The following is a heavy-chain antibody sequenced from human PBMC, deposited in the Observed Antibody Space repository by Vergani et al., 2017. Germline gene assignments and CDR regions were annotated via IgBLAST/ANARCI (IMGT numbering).Heavy chain of an antibody. V-gene: IGHV3-23*01. Sequence: EVQLLESGGGLVQPGGSLRLSCAASGFTFSSYAMSWVRQAPGKGLEWVSAISGSGGSTYYADSVKGRFTISRDNSKNTLYLQMNSLRAEDTAVYYCARESFPYCSSTSCQYYYYGMDVWGQGTTVTVSS. CDR1: GFTFSSYA. CDR2: ISGSGGST. D-gene: IGHD2-2*01. J-gene: IGHJ6*02. CDR3: ARESFPYCSSTSCQYYYYGMDV.